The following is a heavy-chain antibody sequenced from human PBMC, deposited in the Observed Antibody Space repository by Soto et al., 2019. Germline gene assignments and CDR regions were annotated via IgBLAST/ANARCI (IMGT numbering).Heavy chain of an antibody. V-gene: IGHV3-23*01. CDR3: AKDQLAVTIFGVVIHYGMDV. J-gene: IGHJ6*02. CDR2: ISGSGGST. CDR1: GFTFSSYA. D-gene: IGHD3-3*01. Sequence: PGGSLRLSCAASGFTFSSYAMSWVRQAPGKGLEWVSAISGSGGSTYYADSVKGRFTISRDNSKNTLYLQMNSLRAEDTAVYYCAKDQLAVTIFGVVIHYGMDVWGQGTTVTVS.